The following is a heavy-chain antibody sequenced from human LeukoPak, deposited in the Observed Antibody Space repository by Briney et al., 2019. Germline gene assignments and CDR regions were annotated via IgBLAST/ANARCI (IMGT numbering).Heavy chain of an antibody. D-gene: IGHD6-19*01. V-gene: IGHV3-23*01. CDR2: ISGSGGST. Sequence: GGSLRLSCAASGFTFSSYAMSWVRQAPGKGLEWVSAISGSGGSTYYADSVKGRFTISRDNSKNTLYLQMNSLRAEDTAVYYCAKDKVVAVAGLPPVWFDPWGQGTLVTVSS. CDR1: GFTFSSYA. J-gene: IGHJ5*02. CDR3: AKDKVVAVAGLPPVWFDP.